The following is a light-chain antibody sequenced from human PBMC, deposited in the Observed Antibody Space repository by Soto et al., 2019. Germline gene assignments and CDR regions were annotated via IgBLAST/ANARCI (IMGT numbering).Light chain of an antibody. CDR3: SSYTSSSTLYV. V-gene: IGLV2-14*03. CDR1: SNDVGGYNY. J-gene: IGLJ1*01. Sequence: QSALTQPASVSGSPGQSITISCTGTSNDVGGYNYVSWYQQHPGKAPKLMIYDVSHRPSGVSYRFSGSKSGNTASLTISGLQAEDEADYYCSSYTSSSTLYVFGTGTQLTVL. CDR2: DVS.